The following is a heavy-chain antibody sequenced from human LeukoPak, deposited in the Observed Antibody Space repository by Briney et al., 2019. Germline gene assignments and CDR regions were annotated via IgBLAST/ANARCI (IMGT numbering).Heavy chain of an antibody. CDR1: GGSISSGGYY. D-gene: IGHD5-12*01. Sequence: SETLSLTCTVSGGSISSGGYYWSWIRQHPGKGLEWIGYIYYSGSTYYNPSLKSRVTISVDTSKNQFSLKLSSVTAADTAVYYCARGRSDYEGTFYFDYWGQGTLVTVSS. CDR3: ARGRSDYEGTFYFDY. J-gene: IGHJ4*02. V-gene: IGHV4-31*03. CDR2: IYYSGST.